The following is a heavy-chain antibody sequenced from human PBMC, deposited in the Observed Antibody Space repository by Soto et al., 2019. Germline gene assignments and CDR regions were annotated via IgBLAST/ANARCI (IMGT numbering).Heavy chain of an antibody. CDR1: GYTLTSYY. CDR2: INPSGGST. V-gene: IGHV1-46*03. CDR3: ARARTGDDFAFDI. Sequence: GASVKVSCKASGYTLTSYYMHWVRQAPGQGLEWMGIINPSGGSTSYAQKFQGRVTMTRDTSTSTVYMELSSLRSEDTAVYYCARARTGDDFAFDIWGQGTMVTVSS. D-gene: IGHD7-27*01. J-gene: IGHJ3*02.